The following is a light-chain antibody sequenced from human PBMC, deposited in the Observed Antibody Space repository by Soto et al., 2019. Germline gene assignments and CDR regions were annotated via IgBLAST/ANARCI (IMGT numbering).Light chain of an antibody. CDR3: SSYTSSSTLV. CDR1: SGGVGGYNY. J-gene: IGLJ1*01. Sequence: QSVLTQPASVSGSPGQSIIISCTGTSGGVGGYNYVSWYQQYPGKVPKLMIYEVTYRPSGVSYRFSGSKSGNTASLTISGLQAEDEADYYCSSYTSSSTLVFGTGTKVTVL. CDR2: EVT. V-gene: IGLV2-14*01.